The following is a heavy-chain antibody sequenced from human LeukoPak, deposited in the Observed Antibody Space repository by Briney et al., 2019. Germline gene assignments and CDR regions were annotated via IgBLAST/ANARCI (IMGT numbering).Heavy chain of an antibody. CDR2: IRYDGSNK. D-gene: IGHD6-19*01. CDR1: GFTFNNYG. J-gene: IGHJ4*02. CDR3: AKDGRYSSGCADY. V-gene: IGHV3-30*02. Sequence: GGSLRLSCAASGFTFNNYGMHWVRQAPGKGLEWVTFIRYDGSNKYYADSVKGRFTISRDNSKNTLYLQMNSLRAEDTAVYYCAKDGRYSSGCADYWGQGTRVPVSS.